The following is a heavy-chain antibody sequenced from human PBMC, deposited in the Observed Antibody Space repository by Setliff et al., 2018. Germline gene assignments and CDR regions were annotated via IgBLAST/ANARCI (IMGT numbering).Heavy chain of an antibody. Sequence: GESLKISCKVSGYNFSSNYWIGWVRQMPGKGLEWMGIIYPADSDPRYSPSFQGQVTISVDKSISTVYLQMSSLRAEDTAVYFCAREGVDTRSSTDYRYYMDVWGKGTTVTVSS. J-gene: IGHJ6*03. CDR2: IYPADSDP. D-gene: IGHD5-18*01. V-gene: IGHV5-51*01. CDR3: AREGVDTRSSTDYRYYMDV. CDR1: GYNFSSNYW.